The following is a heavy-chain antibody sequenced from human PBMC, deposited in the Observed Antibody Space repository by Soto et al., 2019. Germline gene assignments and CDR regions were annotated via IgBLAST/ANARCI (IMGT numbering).Heavy chain of an antibody. J-gene: IGHJ6*02. CDR2: ISGSGGST. CDR3: AKVAAAGTFQFRYYYGMDV. CDR1: GFTFSSYA. Sequence: GSLRLSCAASGFTFSSYAMSWVRQAPGEGLEWVSAISGSGGSTYYADSVKGRFTISRDNSKNTLYLQMNSLRAEDTAVYYCAKVAAAGTFQFRYYYGMDVWGQGTTVTVSS. V-gene: IGHV3-23*01. D-gene: IGHD6-13*01.